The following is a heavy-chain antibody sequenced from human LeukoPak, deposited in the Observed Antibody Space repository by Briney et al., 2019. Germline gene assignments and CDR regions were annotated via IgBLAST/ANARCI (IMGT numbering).Heavy chain of an antibody. CDR2: IWYDGSNK. CDR1: EFTFSSYG. J-gene: IGHJ6*02. V-gene: IGHV3-33*01. CDR3: ARDIEEQQLVAGAYGMDV. D-gene: IGHD6-13*01. Sequence: GRSLRLSCAASEFTFSSYGMHWVRQAPGKGLEWVAVIWYDGSNKYYADSVKGRFTISRDNSKNTLYLQMNSLRAEDTAVYYCARDIEEQQLVAGAYGMDVWGQGTTVTVSS.